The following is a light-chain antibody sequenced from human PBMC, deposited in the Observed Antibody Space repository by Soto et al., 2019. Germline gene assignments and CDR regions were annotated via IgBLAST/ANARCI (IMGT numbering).Light chain of an antibody. CDR1: SSNIGSNY. Sequence: QSVLTQPPSASGTPGQRVTISCSGSSSNIGSNYVYWYQQLPGTAPKLLIYRNNQRPSGVPDRFSGSKSGTSASLAISGLRSEDEADYYCAAWDDSLRVVFGGGTTVTVL. CDR3: AAWDDSLRVV. J-gene: IGLJ2*01. V-gene: IGLV1-47*01. CDR2: RNN.